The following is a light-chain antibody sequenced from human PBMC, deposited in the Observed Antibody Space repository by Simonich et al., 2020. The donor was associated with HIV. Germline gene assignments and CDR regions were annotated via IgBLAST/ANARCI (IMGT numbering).Light chain of an antibody. CDR2: WAS. V-gene: IGKV4-1*01. CDR1: QTLSYYSNNKNY. Sequence: DIVMTQSPDVLAVSLGERATNNCKSTQTLSYYSNNKNYLAWYQQKPGQPPKLPIYWASTREFGVPDRFSGSGSGTDFTLTISSLQAEDVAIYYCQQYYSTPSFGGGTKVEIK. CDR3: QQYYSTPS. J-gene: IGKJ4*01.